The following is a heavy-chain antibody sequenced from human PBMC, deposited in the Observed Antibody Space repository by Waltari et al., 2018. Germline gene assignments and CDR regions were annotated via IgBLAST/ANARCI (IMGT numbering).Heavy chain of an antibody. V-gene: IGHV5-51*01. CDR1: GSRFTSYW. D-gene: IGHD3-9*01. J-gene: IGHJ5*02. Sequence: EVQLVQSGAEVTKPGESLNISCKASGSRFTSYWIGSVRRMPGKGLEWMGIIYPPDSISRYSPSFQGQVTISVEKSVITAYLQWSSLKASDTAIYFCARQGYDILTGYPNWFDPWGQGTLVIVSS. CDR3: ARQGYDILTGYPNWFDP. CDR2: IYPPDSIS.